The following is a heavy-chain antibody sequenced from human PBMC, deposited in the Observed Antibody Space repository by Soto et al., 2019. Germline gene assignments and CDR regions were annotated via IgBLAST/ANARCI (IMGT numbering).Heavy chain of an antibody. Sequence: GGSLRLSCAASGFTFRTYAMHWVRQAPGKGLDWVAVISYDGSNKYYADSVKGRFTISRDNSRNRLYLQMNSLRAEDTALYYCVILALGKFDFWGPGSLVTVSS. CDR3: VILALGKFDF. J-gene: IGHJ4*02. CDR1: GFTFRTYA. CDR2: ISYDGSNK. D-gene: IGHD1-26*01. V-gene: IGHV3-30-3*01.